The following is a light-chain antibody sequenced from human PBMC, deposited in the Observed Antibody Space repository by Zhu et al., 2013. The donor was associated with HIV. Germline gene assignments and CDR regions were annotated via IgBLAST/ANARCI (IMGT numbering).Light chain of an antibody. CDR3: QQSYSTPYT. Sequence: DIVMTQSPDSLTVSLGERATINCKSSQSVLYSSNGNNYLAWYQQKPGQPPKLLISWASARESGVPDRFSGSGSGSDFTLTISSLQAEDVAVYYCQQSYSTPYTFGQGTKLQIK. V-gene: IGKV4-1*01. CDR2: WAS. J-gene: IGKJ2*01. CDR1: QSVLYSSNGNNY.